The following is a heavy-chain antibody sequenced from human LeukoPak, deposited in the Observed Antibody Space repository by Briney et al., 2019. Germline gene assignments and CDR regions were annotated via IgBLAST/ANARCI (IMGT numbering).Heavy chain of an antibody. J-gene: IGHJ3*02. Sequence: ASVKVSCKASGYTFTSYGISWVRQAPGQGLEWMGCISAYNGNTNYAQKLQGRVTMTTDTSTSTAYMELRSLRSDDTAVYYCPRDALPYCRSTSSRPDAFHIWGQGPMVTVSS. CDR1: GYTFTSYG. CDR2: ISAYNGNT. D-gene: IGHD2-2*01. V-gene: IGHV1-18*04. CDR3: PRDALPYCRSTSSRPDAFHI.